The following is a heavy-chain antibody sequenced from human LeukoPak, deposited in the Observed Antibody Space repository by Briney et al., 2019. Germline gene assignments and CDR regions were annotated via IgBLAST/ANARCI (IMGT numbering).Heavy chain of an antibody. CDR3: ARLNRSPYGDYVNYYYYGMDV. J-gene: IGHJ6*02. CDR2: IDLSGSTL. D-gene: IGHD4-17*01. V-gene: IGHV3-48*04. Sequence: RAGGSLRLSCAASGFTFSSYTMNWVRQAPGKGLEWVSYIDLSGSTLYYLESVKGRFTISRDNAKNSLYLQMNSLRAEDTAVYYCARLNRSPYGDYVNYYYYGMDVWGQGTTVTVSS. CDR1: GFTFSSYT.